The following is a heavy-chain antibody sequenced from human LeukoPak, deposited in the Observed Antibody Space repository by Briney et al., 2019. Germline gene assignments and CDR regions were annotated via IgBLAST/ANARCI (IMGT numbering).Heavy chain of an antibody. CDR1: GGSFSGYY. CDR3: ARHRYGYFDY. J-gene: IGHJ4*02. D-gene: IGHD3-10*01. V-gene: IGHV4-34*01. Sequence: PSETLSLTCAVYGGSFSGYYWSWIRQPPGKGLEWIGEINHSGSTNYNPSLKSRVTISVDTSKNQFSLKLSSVTAADTAVYYCARHRYGYFDYWGQGTLVTVSS. CDR2: INHSGST.